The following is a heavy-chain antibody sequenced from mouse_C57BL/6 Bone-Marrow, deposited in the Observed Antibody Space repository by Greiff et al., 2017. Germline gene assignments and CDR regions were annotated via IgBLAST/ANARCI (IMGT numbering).Heavy chain of an antibody. CDR3: ERGTTARSYWYFDV. J-gene: IGHJ1*03. V-gene: IGHV1-64*01. D-gene: IGHD1-2*01. CDR1: GYTFTSYW. Sequence: VQLQQPGAELVKPGASVKLSCKASGYTFTSYWMHWVKQRPGHGLEWIGMIHPNSGSTNYNEKFKSTATLTVDNSSSTAYMQLSSLTSVDSAFYYSERGTTARSYWYFDVWGTGTTVTVSS. CDR2: IHPNSGST.